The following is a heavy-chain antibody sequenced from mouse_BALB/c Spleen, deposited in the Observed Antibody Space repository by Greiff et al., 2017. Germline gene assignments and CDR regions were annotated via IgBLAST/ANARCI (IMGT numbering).Heavy chain of an antibody. CDR1: GFTFSSYT. J-gene: IGHJ2*01. D-gene: IGHD2-14*01. Sequence: EVQLVESGGGLVKPGGSLKLSCAASGFTFSSYTMSWVRQTPEKRLEWVATISSGGSYTYYPDRVKGRFTISRDNAKNTLYPQMSSLKSEDTAMYYCTTYYRYDAYYFDYWGQGTTLTVSS. CDR2: ISSGGSYT. CDR3: TTYYRYDAYYFDY. V-gene: IGHV5-6-4*01.